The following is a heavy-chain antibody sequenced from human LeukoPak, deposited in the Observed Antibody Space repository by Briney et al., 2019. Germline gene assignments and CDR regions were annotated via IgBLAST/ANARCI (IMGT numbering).Heavy chain of an antibody. CDR2: IRYDGSNK. CDR1: GFTFSSYG. Sequence: GGSLRLSCAASGFTFSSYGMHWVRQAPGKGLEWVAFIRYDGSNKYYADSVKGRFTISRDNSKNTLYLQMNSLRAEDTAVYYCAKTFDSSGWYPFRYWGQGTLVTVSS. D-gene: IGHD6-19*01. V-gene: IGHV3-30*02. CDR3: AKTFDSSGWYPFRY. J-gene: IGHJ4*02.